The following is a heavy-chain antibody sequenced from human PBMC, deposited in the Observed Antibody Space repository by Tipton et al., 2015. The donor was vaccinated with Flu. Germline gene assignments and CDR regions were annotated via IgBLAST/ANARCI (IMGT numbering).Heavy chain of an antibody. CDR2: IYTSGIT. CDR1: GGSISSYY. CDR3: AIDPSGYYGSVSYLDY. Sequence: TLSLTCTVSGGSISSYYWSWIRQPAGKGLEWIVRIYTSGITNYNPSLKSRVTMSVDTSKNQFSLKLGSVTAADTAVYYCAIDPSGYYGSVSYLDYWGQGTLVTVSS. J-gene: IGHJ4*02. D-gene: IGHD3-10*01. V-gene: IGHV4-4*07.